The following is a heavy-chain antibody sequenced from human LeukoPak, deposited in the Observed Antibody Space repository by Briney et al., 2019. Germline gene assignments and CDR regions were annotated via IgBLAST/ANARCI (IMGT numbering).Heavy chain of an antibody. Sequence: ASVKVSCKASGYPFINSDIKWVRQATGQGLERMGWMNPNSGNRGYAQKFQGRVSMTRDTSVSTAYMELSSLTPEDTAVYYCARVHDYNDRLFFYYGMDVWGQGTTVIVS. V-gene: IGHV1-8*01. CDR1: GYPFINSD. D-gene: IGHD4-11*01. CDR2: MNPNSGNR. CDR3: ARVHDYNDRLFFYYGMDV. J-gene: IGHJ6*02.